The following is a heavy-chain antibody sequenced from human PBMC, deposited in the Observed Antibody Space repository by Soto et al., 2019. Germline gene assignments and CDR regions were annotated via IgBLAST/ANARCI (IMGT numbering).Heavy chain of an antibody. CDR2: IYYSGST. CDR1: GGSISSSSYY. D-gene: IGHD3-10*01. CDR3: ERKGEVWFGDQVYYYGMDV. J-gene: IGHJ6*02. Sequence: SETLSLTCTVSGGSISSSSYYWGWIRQPPGKGLEWIGSIYYSGSTYYNPSLKSRVTISVDTSKNQFSLKLSSVTAADTAVYYCERKGEVWFGDQVYYYGMDVWGQGTTVTVSS. V-gene: IGHV4-39*01.